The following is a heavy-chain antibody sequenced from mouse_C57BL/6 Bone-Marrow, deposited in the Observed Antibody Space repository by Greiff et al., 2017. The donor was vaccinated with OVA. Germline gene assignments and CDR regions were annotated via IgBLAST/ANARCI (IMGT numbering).Heavy chain of an antibody. CDR1: GYTFTSYG. CDR2: IYPRSGNT. D-gene: IGHD1-1*01. J-gene: IGHJ2*01. Sequence: QVQLQQSGAELARPGASVKLSCKASGYTFTSYGISWVKQRTGQGLEWIGEIYPRSGNTYYNEKFKGKATLTADKSSSTAYMELRSLTSEDSAVYCGAREGNLATVVAEDCDYWGQGTTLTVAS. CDR3: AREGNLATVVAEDCDY. V-gene: IGHV1-81*01.